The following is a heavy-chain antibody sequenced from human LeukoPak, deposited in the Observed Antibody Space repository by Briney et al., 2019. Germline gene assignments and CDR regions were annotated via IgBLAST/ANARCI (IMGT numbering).Heavy chain of an antibody. V-gene: IGHV4-34*01. CDR2: INHSGST. D-gene: IGHD2-2*01. Sequence: SETLSLTCAVYGGSFSGYYWSWIRQPPGKGLEWIGEINHSGSTNYNPSLKSRVTISVDTSKNQFSLKLSSVTAADTAVYYCARHAIPYCGSTSCYWWFDPWGQGTLVTVSP. CDR3: ARHAIPYCGSTSCYWWFDP. J-gene: IGHJ5*02. CDR1: GGSFSGYY.